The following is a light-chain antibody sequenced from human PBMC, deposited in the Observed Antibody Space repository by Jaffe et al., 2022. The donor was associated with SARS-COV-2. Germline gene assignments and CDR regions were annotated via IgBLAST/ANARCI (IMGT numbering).Light chain of an antibody. CDR1: QSVTSNY. V-gene: IGKV3-20*01. CDR3: QQYGNAPVT. Sequence: EIVLTQSPGTLSLSPGERATLSCRASQSVTSNYLAWYQQTPGQAPRLLVYGASSRVTGIPDRFSGSGSGTDFTLTVSRLEPEDFAVYYCQQYGNAPVTFGGGSKVEIK. CDR2: GAS. J-gene: IGKJ4*01.